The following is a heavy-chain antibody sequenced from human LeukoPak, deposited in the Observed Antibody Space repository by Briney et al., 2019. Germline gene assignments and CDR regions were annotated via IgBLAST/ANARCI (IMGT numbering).Heavy chain of an antibody. CDR2: ISYDGSNK. D-gene: IGHD3-22*01. J-gene: IGHJ4*02. CDR1: GFTFSRYG. CDR3: AKGYYYDGSGSQYYFDY. Sequence: GGSLRLSCAASGFTFSRYGMHWVRQAPGKGLEWVAVISYDGSNKYYADSVKGRFTISRDNSKNTLYLQMNSLRAEDTAVYYCAKGYYYDGSGSQYYFDYWGQGTLVTVSS. V-gene: IGHV3-30*18.